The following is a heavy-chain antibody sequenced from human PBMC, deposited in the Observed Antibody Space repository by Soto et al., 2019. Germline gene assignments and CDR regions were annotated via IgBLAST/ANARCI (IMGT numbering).Heavy chain of an antibody. J-gene: IGHJ6*02. Sequence: PGGSLRLSCAASGFSFSSYGMHWVRLAPGKGLDWEPVISYDGSNKYYSDSLKGRFNISRDNSKNTLYLQMNSLRAEDTAVYYCAVGYCSSNSCYAPRLYYYGMDVWGQGTTVTVS. CDR3: AVGYCSSNSCYAPRLYYYGMDV. CDR1: GFSFSSYG. V-gene: IGHV3-30*03. CDR2: ISYDGSNK. D-gene: IGHD2-2*01.